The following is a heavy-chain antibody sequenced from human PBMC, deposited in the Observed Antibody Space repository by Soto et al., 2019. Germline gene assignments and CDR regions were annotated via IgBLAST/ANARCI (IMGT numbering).Heavy chain of an antibody. V-gene: IGHV3-48*01. Sequence: HPGGSLRLSCAASGFTCSSYGMNWVRQAPGKGLEWVSYISGGAGTTNYADSVKGRFTISRDNSKNTLYLQMNSLRAEDTAVYYCAKPVCVGDCYSARFDYWGQGTLVTVSS. CDR1: GFTCSSYG. D-gene: IGHD2-21*02. CDR2: ISGGAGTT. CDR3: AKPVCVGDCYSARFDY. J-gene: IGHJ4*02.